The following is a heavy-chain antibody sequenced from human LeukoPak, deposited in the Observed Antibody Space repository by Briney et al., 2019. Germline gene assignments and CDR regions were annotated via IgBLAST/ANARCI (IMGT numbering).Heavy chain of an antibody. J-gene: IGHJ4*02. CDR3: ARALRWQQGNYFDY. D-gene: IGHD4-23*01. CDR1: GGTFSSYA. V-gene: IGHV1-69*05. Sequence: SVKVSCKASGGTFSSYAISWVRQAPGQGLEWMGGSIPIFGTANYAQKFQGRVTITTDESTSTAYMELSSLRSEDTAVYYCARALRWQQGNYFDYWGQGTLVTVSS. CDR2: SIPIFGTA.